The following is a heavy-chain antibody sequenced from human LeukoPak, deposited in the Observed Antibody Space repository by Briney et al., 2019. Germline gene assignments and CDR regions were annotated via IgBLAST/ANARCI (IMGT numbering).Heavy chain of an antibody. CDR3: AREGYDILTGYYRYNWFDP. Sequence: SVKVSCKASGGTFISYAISWVRQAPGQGLEWMGGIIPIFGTANYAQKFQGRVTITTDESTSTAYMELSSLRSEDTAVYYCAREGYDILTGYYRYNWFDPWGQGTLVTVSS. CDR2: IIPIFGTA. V-gene: IGHV1-69*05. D-gene: IGHD3-9*01. CDR1: GGTFISYA. J-gene: IGHJ5*02.